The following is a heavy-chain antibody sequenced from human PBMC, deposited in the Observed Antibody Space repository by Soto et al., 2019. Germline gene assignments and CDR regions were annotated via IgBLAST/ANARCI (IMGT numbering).Heavy chain of an antibody. D-gene: IGHD6-6*01. CDR2: ISYDGSNK. V-gene: IGHV3-30-3*01. J-gene: IGHJ4*02. Sequence: PGGSLRLSCAASGFTFSSYAMNWVRQAPGKWLEWVAVISYDGSNKYYADSVKGRFTISRDNSKNTLYLQTNSLRAEDTAVYYCARSRGLSSIAARRYSDYWGQRXLVTVSS. CDR1: GFTFSSYA. CDR3: ARSRGLSSIAARRYSDY.